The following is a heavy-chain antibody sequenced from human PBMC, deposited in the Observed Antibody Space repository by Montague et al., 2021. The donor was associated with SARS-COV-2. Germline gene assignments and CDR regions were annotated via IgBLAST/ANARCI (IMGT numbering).Heavy chain of an antibody. Sequence: SLRLSCAASGFSFSSYNMNWVRQAPGKGLEWVSSMSSSSKYIYYADSAKDRFTISRDNAKNSLYLQMNSLRAEDTAIYYCARNWNYGWAFDIWGQGTMVAVSS. CDR2: MSSSSKYI. J-gene: IGHJ3*02. V-gene: IGHV3-21*01. CDR3: ARNWNYGWAFDI. D-gene: IGHD1-7*01. CDR1: GFSFSSYN.